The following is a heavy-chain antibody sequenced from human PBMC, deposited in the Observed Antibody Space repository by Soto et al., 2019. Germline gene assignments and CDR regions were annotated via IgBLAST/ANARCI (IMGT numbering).Heavy chain of an antibody. CDR2: IYYSGST. Sequence: PSETLSLTCTVSGGSISSGGYYWSWIRQHPGKGLEWIGYIYYSGSTYYNPSLKSRVTISVDTSKNQFSLKLTSVTAADTALYFCARRGLTFAGGAPTNWFDPWGPGTLVTVSS. V-gene: IGHV4-31*03. CDR3: ARRGLTFAGGAPTNWFDP. D-gene: IGHD3-16*01. CDR1: GGSISSGGYY. J-gene: IGHJ5*02.